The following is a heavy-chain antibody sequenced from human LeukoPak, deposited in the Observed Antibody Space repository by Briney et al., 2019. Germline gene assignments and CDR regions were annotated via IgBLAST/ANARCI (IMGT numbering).Heavy chain of an antibody. CDR1: GGAIISDNFY. CDR2: INYSGTT. J-gene: IGHJ4*02. Sequence: ASETLSLTCTVSGGAIISDNFYWGWVRQPPGKGLEWVGSINYSGTTYYNPSLRSRLSISVDTSRTQFFLRLNSVTAADTAVYYCGRLFDSWGQGILVTVSS. CDR3: GRLFDS. V-gene: IGHV4-39*01.